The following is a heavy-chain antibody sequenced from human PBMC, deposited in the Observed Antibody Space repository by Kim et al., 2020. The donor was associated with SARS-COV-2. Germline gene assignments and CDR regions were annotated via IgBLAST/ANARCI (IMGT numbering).Heavy chain of an antibody. V-gene: IGHV1-69*13. J-gene: IGHJ6*02. CDR2: IIPIFGTT. Sequence: SVKVSCKASGGTFSNYAISWVRQAPGQGLEWMGGIIPIFGTTNYAQKFQGRVTITADESTSTAYMELSSLRSEDTTVYYCARDMGYCSGGSCYDYYYGMDLWGRGTTVPVSS. D-gene: IGHD2-15*01. CDR1: GGTFSNYA. CDR3: ARDMGYCSGGSCYDYYYGMDL.